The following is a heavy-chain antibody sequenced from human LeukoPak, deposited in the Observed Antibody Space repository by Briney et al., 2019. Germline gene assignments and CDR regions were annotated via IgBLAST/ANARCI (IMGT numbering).Heavy chain of an antibody. CDR2: IRSKAYGGTT. CDR1: GFTFGDYA. D-gene: IGHD2-2*01. Sequence: NPGGSLRLSCTASGFTFGDYAMSWFRQAPGKGLEWVGFIRSKAYGGTTEYAASAKGRFTISRDDSKSIAYLQMNSLKTEDTAVYYCTRAAVVVPAALPHYWGQGTLVTVSS. CDR3: TRAAVVVPAALPHY. V-gene: IGHV3-49*05. J-gene: IGHJ4*02.